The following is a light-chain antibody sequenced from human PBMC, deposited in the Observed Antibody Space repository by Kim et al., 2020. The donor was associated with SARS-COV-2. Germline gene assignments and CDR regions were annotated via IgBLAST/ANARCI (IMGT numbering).Light chain of an antibody. CDR1: QKINSW. J-gene: IGKJ2*01. CDR2: DAS. V-gene: IGKV1-5*01. CDR3: QQYDSYPYT. Sequence: DIQMTQSPSTLSASVGDRVTITCRASQKINSWLAWYQQKPGKAPNLLIYDASSLESGVPSRFSGSGGSGSGTEFTFTITSLQPDDSATYYCQQYDSYPYTFGQGTKLEI.